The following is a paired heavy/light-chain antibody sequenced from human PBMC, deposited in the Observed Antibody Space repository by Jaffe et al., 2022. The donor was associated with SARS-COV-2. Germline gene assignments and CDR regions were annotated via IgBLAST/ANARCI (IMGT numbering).Heavy chain of an antibody. V-gene: IGHV1-3*04. Sequence: QVQLVQSGAEVTKPGASVKVSCKASGYTFTSSALHWVRQAPGQRLEWMGWINTANGNTEHSQKFRGRVTITRDTSASTAYMELSSLRSEDTAVYYCARDWSWTQSSSYYFGYWGQGTLVTVSS. CDR2: INTANGNT. D-gene: IGHD2-15*01. CDR3: ARDWSWTQSSSYYFGY. J-gene: IGHJ4*02. CDR1: GYTFTSSA.
Light chain of an antibody. V-gene: IGKV4-1*01. CDR1: QSVLYSSNNKNY. J-gene: IGKJ3*01. CDR2: WAS. Sequence: DIVMTQSPDSLAVSLGERATINCKSSQSVLYSSNNKNYLGWYQQKPGQPPKLLIYWASTRESGVPDRFSGSGSGTDFTLTISSLQAEDVAVYYCQQYYNTPLTFGPGTQVDIK. CDR3: QQYYNTPLT.